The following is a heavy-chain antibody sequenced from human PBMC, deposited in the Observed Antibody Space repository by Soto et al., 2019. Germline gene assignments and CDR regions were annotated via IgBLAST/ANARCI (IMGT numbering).Heavy chain of an antibody. V-gene: IGHV4-39*01. J-gene: IGHJ5*02. D-gene: IGHD2-2*01. Sequence: QLQLQESGPGLVKPSETLSLTCTVSVGSVSISTYYWGWVRQPLGQGLEWIGSIYYSGTAFHNPSLKSRATISVDTSKNQFSLKLTSVTAADTAVYYCARHTWGRQRGWFDPWGQGTLVIVSS. CDR1: VGSVSISTYY. CDR3: ARHTWGRQRGWFDP. CDR2: IYYSGTA.